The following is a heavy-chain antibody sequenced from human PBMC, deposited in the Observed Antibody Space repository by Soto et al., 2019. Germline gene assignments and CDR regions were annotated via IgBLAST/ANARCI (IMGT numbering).Heavy chain of an antibody. D-gene: IGHD1-26*01. CDR1: GFTFSSYA. CDR2: ISGSGGST. J-gene: IGHJ6*02. Sequence: GGSLRLSCAASGFTFSSYAMSWVRQVAGKGLEWVSAISGSGGSTYYADSVKGRFTISRDNSKNTLFLQMDSLRAEDTAVYYCAKGGVGATGRYYYGMDVWGQGTTVTVSS. V-gene: IGHV3-23*01. CDR3: AKGGVGATGRYYYGMDV.